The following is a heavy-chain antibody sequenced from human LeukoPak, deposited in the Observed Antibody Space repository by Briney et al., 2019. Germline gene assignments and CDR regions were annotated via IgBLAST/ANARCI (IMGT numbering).Heavy chain of an antibody. J-gene: IGHJ4*02. CDR1: GFTFSSYS. CDR2: ISSSSSTI. D-gene: IGHD2-21*02. Sequence: GGSLRLSCAASGFTFSSYSMNWVRQAPGKGLEWVSYISSSSSTIYYADSVKGRFTISRDNAKNSLYLQMNSLRAEDTAVYYCARATAFQGFDYWGQGTLVTVAS. CDR3: ARATAFQGFDY. V-gene: IGHV3-48*01.